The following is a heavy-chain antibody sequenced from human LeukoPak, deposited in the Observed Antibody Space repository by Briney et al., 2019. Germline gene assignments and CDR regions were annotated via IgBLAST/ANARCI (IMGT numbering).Heavy chain of an antibody. CDR3: ARDGGYGSYVSPSNWYFDL. CDR2: IYSGGCT. D-gene: IGHD1-26*01. CDR1: GFTVSSNY. Sequence: GGSLRLSCAASGFTVSSNYMSWVRQAPGKGLEWVSVIYSGGCTYYADSVKGRFTISRDNSKNTLYLQMNSLRAEDTAVYYCARDGGYGSYVSPSNWYFDLWGRGTLVTVSS. V-gene: IGHV3-53*01. J-gene: IGHJ2*01.